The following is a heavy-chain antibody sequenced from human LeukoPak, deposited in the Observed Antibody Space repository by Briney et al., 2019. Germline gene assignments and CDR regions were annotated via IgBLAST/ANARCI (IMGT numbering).Heavy chain of an antibody. CDR1: GFTVSNTF. CDR3: ASKRKQQLGAD. J-gene: IGHJ4*02. CDR2: ISSSGSTI. V-gene: IGHV3-11*04. Sequence: PGGSLRLSCAASGFTVSNTFMSWVRQAPGKGLEWVSYISSSGSTIYYADSVKGRFTISRDNAKNSLYLQMNSLRAEDTAVYYCASKRKQQLGADWGQGTLVTVSS. D-gene: IGHD6-13*01.